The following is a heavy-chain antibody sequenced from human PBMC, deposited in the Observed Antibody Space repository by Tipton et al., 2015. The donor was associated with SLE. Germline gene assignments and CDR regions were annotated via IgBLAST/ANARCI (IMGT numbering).Heavy chain of an antibody. CDR3: ARLGPTGDLGDAFDI. J-gene: IGHJ3*02. V-gene: IGHV6-1*01. D-gene: IGHD7-27*01. Sequence: GLAKPSQTLSLTCAISGDSVSSNSAAWNWIRQSPSRGLEWLGGTYYRSKWYNDYAVSVKSRITINPGTSKNQFSLQVNSVTPEDTAVYYCARLGPTGDLGDAFDIWGQGTMVTVSS. CDR1: GDSVSSNSAA. CDR2: TYYRSKWYN.